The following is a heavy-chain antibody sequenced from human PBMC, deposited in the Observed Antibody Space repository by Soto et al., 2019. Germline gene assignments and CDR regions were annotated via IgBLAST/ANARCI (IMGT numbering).Heavy chain of an antibody. CDR3: ARGSTYSGLDV. V-gene: IGHV3-13*05. CDR1: GFTFSSYD. J-gene: IGHJ6*02. CDR2: IGTAGAP. Sequence: GGSLRLSCVASGFTFSSYDMHWVRQATGKGLEWVSAIGTAGAPYYPGSVKGRFTISRENAKNSLYLQMNSLRDGDTAVYYCARGSTYSGLDVWGQGTTVTVSS.